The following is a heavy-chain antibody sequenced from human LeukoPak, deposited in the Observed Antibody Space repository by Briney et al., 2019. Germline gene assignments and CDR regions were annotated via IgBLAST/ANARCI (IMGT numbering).Heavy chain of an antibody. V-gene: IGHV4-59*01. J-gene: IGHJ4*02. D-gene: IGHD5-18*01. CDR3: ERGAAGYSYG. CDR2: IYYSGST. CDR1: GGSISSYY. Sequence: SETLSLTCTVSGGSISSYYWSWIRQPPGKGLEWIGHIYYSGSTNYNPSLKSRVTISIDTSKNQFSLRLSSLTAADTAVYYCERGAAGYSYGWGQGTLVTVSS.